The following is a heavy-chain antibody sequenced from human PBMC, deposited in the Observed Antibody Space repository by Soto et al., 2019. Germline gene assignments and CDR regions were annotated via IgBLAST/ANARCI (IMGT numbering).Heavy chain of an antibody. D-gene: IGHD1-26*01. V-gene: IGHV1-2*02. CDR1: GYSVTGYY. Sequence: QVQLVQSGAEVKKSGASVKISCKASGYSVTGYYIHWVRQAAGQGFEWMGEISPNSGGTTYAQKFQGRVTMTRDTYIPTVYMDMSNLRHDATAVCSCGKGRSGDVGVFYWGQGTLVTVYS. CDR2: ISPNSGGT. CDR3: GKGRSGDVGVFY. J-gene: IGHJ4*02.